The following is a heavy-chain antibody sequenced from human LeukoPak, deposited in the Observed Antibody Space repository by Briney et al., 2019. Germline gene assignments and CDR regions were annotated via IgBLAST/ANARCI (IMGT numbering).Heavy chain of an antibody. CDR2: VRCSGDIT. D-gene: IGHD2-2*01. Sequence: GVPLRLSCAPSGFTFSGYAINWVRQYPGKALECVLGVRCSGDITYYPDSVKVRLIISRDNSHNTLYLQMNSLRADDTAVYYCARWSRSCSSTSCLFDYWGQGTLVTVSS. V-gene: IGHV3-23*01. CDR3: ARWSRSCSSTSCLFDY. CDR1: GFTFSGYA. J-gene: IGHJ4*02.